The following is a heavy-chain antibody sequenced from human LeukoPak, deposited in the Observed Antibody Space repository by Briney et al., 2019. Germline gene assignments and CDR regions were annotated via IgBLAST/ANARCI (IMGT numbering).Heavy chain of an antibody. CDR2: IKQDGNEK. V-gene: IGHV3-7*01. D-gene: IGHD6-13*01. CDR1: GFTFGSFW. J-gene: IGHJ3*02. Sequence: PGGSLRLSCAASGFTFGSFWMSWVRQAPGKGLEWVANIKQDGNEKYYVDSVKGRFTISRDNAKNSLYLQMNSLRAEDTAVYYCARDLPSTRYSSSWYWIDAFDIWGQGTMVTVSS. CDR3: ARDLPSTRYSSSWYWIDAFDI.